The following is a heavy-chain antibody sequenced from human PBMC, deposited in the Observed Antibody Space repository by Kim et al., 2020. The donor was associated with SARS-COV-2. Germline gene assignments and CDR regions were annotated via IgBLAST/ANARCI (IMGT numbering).Heavy chain of an antibody. CDR3: ATVGSYGLNFDY. D-gene: IGHD1-26*01. V-gene: IGHV1-24*01. CDR2: FDPEDGET. CDR1: GYTLTELS. Sequence: ASVKVSCKVSGYTLTELSMHWVRQAPGKGLEWMGGFDPEDGETIYAQKFQGRVTMTEDTSTDTAYMELSSLRSEDTAVYYCATVGSYGLNFDYWGQGTLVTVSS. J-gene: IGHJ4*02.